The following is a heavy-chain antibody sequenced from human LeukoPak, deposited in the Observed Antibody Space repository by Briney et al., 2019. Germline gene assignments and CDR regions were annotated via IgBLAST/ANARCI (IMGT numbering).Heavy chain of an antibody. CDR2: ISSSGATI. Sequence: GGSLRLSCAASGFTFSDYYMSWIRQAPGKGLEWISYISSSGATIYSADSVKGRFTISRDNTKNSLYLQINTLRADDTAVYYCARAPKYSSSAWFDPWGQGTLVIVSS. CDR3: ARAPKYSSSAWFDP. V-gene: IGHV3-11*01. CDR1: GFTFSDYY. J-gene: IGHJ5*02. D-gene: IGHD6-13*01.